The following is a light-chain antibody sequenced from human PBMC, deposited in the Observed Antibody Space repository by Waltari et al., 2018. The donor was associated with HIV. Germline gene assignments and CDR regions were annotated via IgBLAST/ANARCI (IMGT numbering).Light chain of an antibody. CDR3: QSYDTTTPVV. J-gene: IGLJ2*01. CDR1: SGSIARSY. Sequence: NFMLPQLHSVSESPGQTVSISCTPSSGSIARSYVPLYQQRPGSSPTAVIFEDNQRPSGVPERFSGSIDSSSNSASLTISGLKTEDEADYYCQSYDTTTPVVFGGGTRLTVL. CDR2: EDN. V-gene: IGLV6-57*01.